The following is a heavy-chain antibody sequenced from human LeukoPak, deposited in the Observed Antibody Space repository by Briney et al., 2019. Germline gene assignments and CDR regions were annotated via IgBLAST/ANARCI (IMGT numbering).Heavy chain of an antibody. CDR2: VSYDGSTR. Sequence: GGSLRLSCAASGFTFSSYGMHWVRQAPGKGLEWAASVSYDGSTRFYADSVKGRFAISRDNSKNMVYLQMDSLRPEDTALYHCAKDLGEVRYAFDIWGQGTMVTVSS. CDR1: GFTFSSYG. D-gene: IGHD3-16*01. V-gene: IGHV3-30*18. CDR3: AKDLGEVRYAFDI. J-gene: IGHJ3*02.